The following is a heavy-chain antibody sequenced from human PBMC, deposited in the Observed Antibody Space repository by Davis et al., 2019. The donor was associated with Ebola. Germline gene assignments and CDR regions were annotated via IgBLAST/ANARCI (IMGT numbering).Heavy chain of an antibody. D-gene: IGHD6-13*01. CDR2: IYYSGNT. V-gene: IGHV4-59*08. CDR1: GGSISSYY. J-gene: IGHJ3*01. Sequence: MPGGSLRLSCTVSGGSISSYYWSWIRQPPGKGLEWIGYIYYSGNTYYNPSLESRVTISIDTSKNQFSLKLSSVTAADTAVNYCASPRRTATVNDAFDFWGQGTMVTVSS. CDR3: ASPRRTATVNDAFDF.